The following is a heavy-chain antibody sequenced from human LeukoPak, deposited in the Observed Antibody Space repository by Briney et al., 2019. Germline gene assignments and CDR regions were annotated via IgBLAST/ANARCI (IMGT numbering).Heavy chain of an antibody. CDR2: IYTSGST. CDR3: ARDGGYSGYDYLAVGYYFDY. J-gene: IGHJ4*02. V-gene: IGHV4-4*07. D-gene: IGHD5-12*01. Sequence: SETLSLTCTVPGGSISSYYWSWIRQPAGKGLEWIGRIYTSGSTNYNPSLKSRVTMSVDTSKNQFSLKLSSVTAADTAAYYCARDGGYSGYDYLAVGYYFDYWGQGTLVTVSS. CDR1: GGSISSYY.